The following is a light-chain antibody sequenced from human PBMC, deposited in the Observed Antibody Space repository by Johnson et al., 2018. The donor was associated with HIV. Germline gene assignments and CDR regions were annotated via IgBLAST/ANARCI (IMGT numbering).Light chain of an antibody. CDR3: GTWDTSLRTGF. J-gene: IGLJ1*01. V-gene: IGLV1-51*02. CDR1: SSNIGNNY. CDR2: ENN. Sequence: QPVLTQPPSVSAATGQKVTISCSGSSSNIGNNYVSWYQQLPGTAPKLLIYENNKRPSGIPDRFSGSKSGSSATLGITGLQTGDEADYSCGTWDTSLRTGFFGTGTKVTVL.